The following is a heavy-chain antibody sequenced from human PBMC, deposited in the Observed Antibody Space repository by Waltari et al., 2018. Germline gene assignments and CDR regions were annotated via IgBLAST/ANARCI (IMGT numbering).Heavy chain of an antibody. CDR3: ATYNRYSSSS. D-gene: IGHD6-6*01. J-gene: IGHJ4*02. CDR1: GGSISSSSYY. V-gene: IGHV4-39*01. CDR2: IYYSGST. Sequence: QLQLHESGPGLVKPSETLSLTCTVSGGSISSSSYYWGWIRQPPGKGLEWIGSIYYSGSTYYNPSLKSRVTISVDTSKNQFSLKLSSVTAADTAVYYCATYNRYSSSSWGQGTLVTVSS.